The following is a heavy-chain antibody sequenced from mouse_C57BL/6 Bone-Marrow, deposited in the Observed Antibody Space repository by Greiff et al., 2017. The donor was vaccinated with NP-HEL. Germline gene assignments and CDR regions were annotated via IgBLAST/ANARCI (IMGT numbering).Heavy chain of an antibody. CDR3: ATYYSNFPWFAY. Sequence: VQLQQPGAELVRPGSSVKLSCKASGYTFTSYWMHWVKQRPIQGLEWIGNIDPSDSETHYNQKFKDKATLTVDKSSSTAYMQLSSLTSEDSAVYYCATYYSNFPWFAYWGQGTLVTVSA. CDR2: IDPSDSET. V-gene: IGHV1-52*01. D-gene: IGHD2-5*01. CDR1: GYTFTSYW. J-gene: IGHJ3*01.